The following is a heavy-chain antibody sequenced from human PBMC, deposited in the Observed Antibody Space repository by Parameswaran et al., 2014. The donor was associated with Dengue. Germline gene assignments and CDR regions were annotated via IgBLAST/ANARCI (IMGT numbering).Heavy chain of an antibody. Sequence: GSLRLSCAASGFTFSSYMMNWVRQAPGKGLQWVANIKEDESEKYYVDSVEGRFTISRDNARESLYLQMNSLRVEDTAVYYCARALKSCSGGSCYSAPYFDSWGQGTLVTVSS. CDR1: GFTFSSYM. CDR3: ARALKSCSGGSCYSAPYFDS. V-gene: IGHV3-7*04. CDR2: IKEDESEK. J-gene: IGHJ4*02. D-gene: IGHD2-15*01.